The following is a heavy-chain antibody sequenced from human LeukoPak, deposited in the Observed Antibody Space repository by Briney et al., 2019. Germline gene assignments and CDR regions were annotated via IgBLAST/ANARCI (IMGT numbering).Heavy chain of an antibody. Sequence: GGSLRLSCAASGLSFNTFAMSWVRQGPARGLEWVSSLRGNGETFYAESVKGRFTLSSDSSRNTVYLHLNNLKVEDTAMYYCARASWVSSTDAVRWGQGTLVTVSS. J-gene: IGHJ4*02. D-gene: IGHD3-16*01. CDR1: GLSFNTFA. CDR2: LRGNGET. CDR3: ARASWVSSTDAVR. V-gene: IGHV3-23*01.